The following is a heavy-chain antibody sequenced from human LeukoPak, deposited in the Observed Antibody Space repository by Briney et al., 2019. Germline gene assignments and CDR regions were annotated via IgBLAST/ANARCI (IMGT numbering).Heavy chain of an antibody. CDR3: ASGGRPYYDSSGFVDY. D-gene: IGHD3-22*01. CDR2: ISAYNGNT. Sequence: GASVKVSCKASGGTFSSYAISWVRQAPGQGLEWMGWISAYNGNTNYAQKLQGRVTMTTDTSTSTAYMELRSLRSDDTAVYYCASGGRPYYDSSGFVDYWGQGTLVTVSS. CDR1: GGTFSSYA. V-gene: IGHV1-18*01. J-gene: IGHJ4*02.